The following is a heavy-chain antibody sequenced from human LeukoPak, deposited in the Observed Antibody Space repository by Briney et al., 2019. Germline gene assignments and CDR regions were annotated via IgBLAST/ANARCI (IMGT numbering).Heavy chain of an antibody. V-gene: IGHV3-30*03. Sequence: HPGGSLRLSCAASGFTFSSYGMHWVRQAPGKGLEWVAAISNDVSNKYNADSVKGRFTISRDNSKNTLYLQMNSLRAEDTAVYYCARDFFYYASGNSFRADYYYYAMDVWGQGTTVTVSS. D-gene: IGHD3-10*01. CDR2: ISNDVSNK. CDR3: ARDFFYYASGNSFRADYYYYAMDV. CDR1: GFTFSSYG. J-gene: IGHJ6*02.